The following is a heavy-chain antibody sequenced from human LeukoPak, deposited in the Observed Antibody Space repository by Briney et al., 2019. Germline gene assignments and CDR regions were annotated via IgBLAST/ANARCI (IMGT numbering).Heavy chain of an antibody. CDR1: GYTFTSYD. V-gene: IGHV1-8*01. CDR2: MNPNSGNT. J-gene: IGHJ5*02. CDR3: AIRIVGAIRYNWFDP. D-gene: IGHD1-26*01. Sequence: WASVKDSCKASGYTFTSYDINWVRQATGQGLEWMGWMNPNSGNTGYAQKFQGRVTMTRNTSISTAYMELSSLRSEDTAVYYCAIRIVGAIRYNWFDPWGQGTLVTVSS.